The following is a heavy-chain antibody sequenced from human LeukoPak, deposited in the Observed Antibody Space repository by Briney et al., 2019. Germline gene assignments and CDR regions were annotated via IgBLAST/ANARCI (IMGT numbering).Heavy chain of an antibody. CDR3: AKDPDYGGNSVNFYFDY. J-gene: IGHJ4*02. CDR1: GFTFSSYG. D-gene: IGHD4-23*01. CDR2: IWYDGSNK. Sequence: PGGSLRLSCAASGFTFSSYGMHWVRQAPGKGLEWVAVIWYDGSNKYYADSVKGRFTISRDNSKNTLYLQMNSLRAEDTAVYYCAKDPDYGGNSVNFYFDYWGQGTLVTVSS. V-gene: IGHV3-33*06.